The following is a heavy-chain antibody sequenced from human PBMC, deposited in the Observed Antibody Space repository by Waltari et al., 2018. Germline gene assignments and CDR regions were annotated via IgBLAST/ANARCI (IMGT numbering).Heavy chain of an antibody. D-gene: IGHD6-13*01. Sequence: QVTLKESGPALVKPTQTLTLTCTFSGFSLSTSGMRVSWIRQPPGKALEWLARIDWDDDKFYSTSLKTRRTISKDTSKNQVVLTMTNMDPVDTATYYCARGETAGTPFFDYWGQGTLVTVSS. J-gene: IGHJ4*02. CDR3: ARGETAGTPFFDY. CDR2: IDWDDDK. CDR1: GFSLSTSGMR. V-gene: IGHV2-70*04.